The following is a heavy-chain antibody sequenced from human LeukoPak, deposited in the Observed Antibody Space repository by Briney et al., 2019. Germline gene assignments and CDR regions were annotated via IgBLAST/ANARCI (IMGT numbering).Heavy chain of an antibody. CDR2: ISAYNGNT. V-gene: IGHV1-18*01. CDR3: AGGGPYYYDSSGTPY. D-gene: IGHD3-22*01. Sequence: ASVKVSCKASGYTFTSYGISWVRQAPGQGLEWMGWISAYNGNTNYAQKLQGRVTMTTDTSTSTAYMELRSLRSDDTAVYYCAGGGPYYYDSSGTPYWGQGTLVTVSS. J-gene: IGHJ4*02. CDR1: GYTFTSYG.